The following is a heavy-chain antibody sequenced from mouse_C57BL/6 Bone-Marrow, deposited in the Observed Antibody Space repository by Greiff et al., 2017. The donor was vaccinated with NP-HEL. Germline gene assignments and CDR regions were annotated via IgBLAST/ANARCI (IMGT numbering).Heavy chain of an antibody. J-gene: IGHJ3*01. V-gene: IGHV7-3*01. Sequence: EVQLVESGGGLVQPGGSLSLSCAASGFTFTDYYMSWVRQPPGKALEWLGFIRNKANGYTTEYSASVKGRFTISRDNSQSILYLQMNVLRAEDSATYYCARSTVVPFAYWGQGTLVTVSA. D-gene: IGHD1-1*01. CDR1: GFTFTDYY. CDR3: ARSTVVPFAY. CDR2: IRNKANGYTT.